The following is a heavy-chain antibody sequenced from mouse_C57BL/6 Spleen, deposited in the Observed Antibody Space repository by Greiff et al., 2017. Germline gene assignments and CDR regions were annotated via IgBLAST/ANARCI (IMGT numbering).Heavy chain of an antibody. V-gene: IGHV14-2*01. CDR2: IDPEDGET. J-gene: IGHJ1*03. D-gene: IGHD1-1*01. Sequence: EVQLQESGAELVKPGASVKLSCTASGFNIKDYYMHWVKQRTEQGLEWIGRIDPEDGETKYAPKFQGKATITADTSSNTAYLQLSSLTAEDTAVYYCALHYYGSSPYWYFDVWGTGTTVTVSS. CDR3: ALHYYGSSPYWYFDV. CDR1: GFNIKDYY.